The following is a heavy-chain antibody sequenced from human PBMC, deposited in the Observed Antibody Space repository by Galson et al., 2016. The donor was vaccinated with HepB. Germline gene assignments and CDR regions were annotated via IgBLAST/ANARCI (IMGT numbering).Heavy chain of an antibody. CDR3: ARVKDEYNSGWNVNDY. V-gene: IGHV3-30*09. D-gene: IGHD5-12*01. CDR1: GFTFNTYA. CDR2: ISYDGSHK. Sequence: SLRLSCAASGFTFNTYAMSWVRQAPGKGLEWVAIISYDGSHKYYSDSVKGRFAISRDNSKNTLYLQMSSLRAEDTAVYYCARVKDEYNSGWNVNDYWGQGILVTVSS. J-gene: IGHJ4*02.